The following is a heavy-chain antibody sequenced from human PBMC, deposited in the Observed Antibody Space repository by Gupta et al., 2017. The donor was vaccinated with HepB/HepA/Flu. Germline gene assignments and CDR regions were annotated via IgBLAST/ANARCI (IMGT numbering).Heavy chain of an antibody. J-gene: IGHJ4*02. V-gene: IGHV3-23*01. CDR1: GFTFSTYA. CDR3: AKALYGGCDY. Sequence: EVQLFQSCVGLGQPGGTLRLSGSVAGFTFSTYAMSWVRQAPGKGLEWDAGIDVSATNTKYDDSAKGRFTISRDNSKNTLSLKMSSLRAEDTAIYYCAKALYGGCDYWGQGTLGTVSS. D-gene: IGHD2-8*01. CDR2: IDVSATNT.